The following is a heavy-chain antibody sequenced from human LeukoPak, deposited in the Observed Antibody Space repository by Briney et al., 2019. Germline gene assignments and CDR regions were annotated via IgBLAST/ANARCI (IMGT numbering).Heavy chain of an antibody. V-gene: IGHV3-7*01. D-gene: IGHD1-26*01. CDR2: INQDGSGK. CDR1: GFTFNNYW. J-gene: IGHJ4*02. CDR3: AKASIAGAIGVLDY. Sequence: GGSLRLSCAAFGFTFNNYWMSWVRQAPGKGLEWVANINQDGSGKHYVDSVKGRFTISRDNAKNSLFLQMNSLRAEDTAVYFCAKASIAGAIGVLDYWGQGTLVTVSS.